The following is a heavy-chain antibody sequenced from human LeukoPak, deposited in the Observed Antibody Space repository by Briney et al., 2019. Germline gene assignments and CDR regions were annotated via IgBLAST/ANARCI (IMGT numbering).Heavy chain of an antibody. CDR3: ARGSPLTGYQMDV. J-gene: IGHJ6*01. CDR2: IIPIFGTA. V-gene: IGHV1-69*05. D-gene: IGHD3-9*01. Sequence: SVKVSCKASGGTFSSYAISWVRQAPGQGLEWMGGIIPIFGTANYAQKFQGRVTITTDESTSTAYMELSSLRSEDTAVYYCARGSPLTGYQMDVWGKGPRSPSPQ. CDR1: GGTFSSYA.